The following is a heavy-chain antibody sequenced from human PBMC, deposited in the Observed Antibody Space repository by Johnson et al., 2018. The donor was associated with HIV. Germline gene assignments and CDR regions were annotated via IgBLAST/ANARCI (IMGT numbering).Heavy chain of an antibody. CDR1: GFTFDDYA. V-gene: IGHV3-30*18. Sequence: QVQLVESGGGLVQAGRSLRLSCAASGFTFDDYAMHWVRQAPGKGLEWVAVISYDGSNKYYADSVKGRFTISRDNSKNTLYLQMNSLRVEDTAVYYCAKLPSRIGPSDIWGQGTMVTVSS. D-gene: IGHD6-13*01. J-gene: IGHJ3*02. CDR2: ISYDGSNK. CDR3: AKLPSRIGPSDI.